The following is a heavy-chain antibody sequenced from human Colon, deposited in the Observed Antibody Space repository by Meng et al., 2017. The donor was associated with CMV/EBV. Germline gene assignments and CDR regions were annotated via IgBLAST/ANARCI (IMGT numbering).Heavy chain of an antibody. Sequence: GGSLRLSCTASGFTFSIYYFHWVRQPTGKGLEWVSSIGTVGDTYSIGTAKGRFIIPRKDAKNSVYIQMNGLRDGDTGLYYCARARSPTHFDYWGQGALVTVSS. J-gene: IGHJ4*02. CDR2: IGTVGDT. V-gene: IGHV3-13*01. CDR1: GFTFSIYY. CDR3: ARARSPTHFDY.